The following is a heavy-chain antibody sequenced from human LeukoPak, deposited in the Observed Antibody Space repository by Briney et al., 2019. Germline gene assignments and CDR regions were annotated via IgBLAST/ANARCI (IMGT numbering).Heavy chain of an antibody. CDR2: ISYDGSNK. V-gene: IGHV3-30-3*01. D-gene: IGHD3-22*01. Sequence: GGSLRLSCAASGFTFSSYAMHWVRQAPGKGLEWVAVISYDGSNKYYADSVKGRFTISRDNSKNTLYLQMNSLRAEDTAVYYCARGTYYYDNRSYSAGAFDIWGQGTMVTVSS. CDR1: GFTFSSYA. CDR3: ARGTYYYDNRSYSAGAFDI. J-gene: IGHJ3*02.